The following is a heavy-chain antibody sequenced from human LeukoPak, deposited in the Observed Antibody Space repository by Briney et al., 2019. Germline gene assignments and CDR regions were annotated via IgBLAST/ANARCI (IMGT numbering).Heavy chain of an antibody. CDR3: ARVDSSGWSNWFDP. Sequence: PSETLSLTCTVSGGSISSSSYYWSWIRQPAGKGLEWIGRIYTSGSTNYNPSLKSRVTMSVDTSKNQFSLKLSSVTAADTAVYYCARVDSSGWSNWFDPWGQGALVTVSS. V-gene: IGHV4-61*02. CDR1: GGSISSSSYY. CDR2: IYTSGST. D-gene: IGHD6-19*01. J-gene: IGHJ5*02.